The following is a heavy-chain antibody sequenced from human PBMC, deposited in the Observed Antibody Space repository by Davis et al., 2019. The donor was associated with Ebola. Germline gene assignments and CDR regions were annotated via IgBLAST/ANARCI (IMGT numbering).Heavy chain of an antibody. CDR3: ARDSSSSVYSSGWYGTYYYYGMDV. J-gene: IGHJ6*04. CDR2: IISGGST. Sequence: PGGSLRLSCAASGFTFTTYAMSWVRQAPGKGLEWVSGIISGGSTYYADSVKGRFTISRDNSKNTLYLQMNSLRAEDAAVYYCARDSSSSVYSSGWYGTYYYYGMDVWGKGTTVTVSS. V-gene: IGHV3-23*01. CDR1: GFTFTTYA. D-gene: IGHD6-19*01.